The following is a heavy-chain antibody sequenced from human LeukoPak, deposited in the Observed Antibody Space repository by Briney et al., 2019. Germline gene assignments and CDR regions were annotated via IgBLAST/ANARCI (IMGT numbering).Heavy chain of an antibody. J-gene: IGHJ6*03. V-gene: IGHV4-34*01. Sequence: SGTLSLTCAVSGGSFSGYYWNWIRQPPGKGLEWIGETNHSGSTNYNPSLKSRVTVSVDASKSQFSLKLSSMTAADTAVYYCARPHINSGRYYYMDVWGKGTTVTVSS. CDR3: ARPHINSGRYYYMDV. CDR2: TNHSGST. CDR1: GGSFSGYY. D-gene: IGHD3-22*01.